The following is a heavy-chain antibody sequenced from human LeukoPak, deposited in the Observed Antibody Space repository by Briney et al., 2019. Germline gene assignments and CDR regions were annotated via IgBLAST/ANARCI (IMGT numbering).Heavy chain of an antibody. CDR2: ISGSGGYT. V-gene: IGHV3-23*01. J-gene: IGHJ4*02. Sequence: PGGSLRLSCAGSGFSFSTYAMTWVRQAPGMGLESVSAISGSGGYTYYADSVKGRFTISRDNAKNSLYLQMNSLRAEDTAVYYCARDENFLWFGELFPFDYWGQGTLVTVSS. CDR1: GFSFSTYA. CDR3: ARDENFLWFGELFPFDY. D-gene: IGHD3-10*01.